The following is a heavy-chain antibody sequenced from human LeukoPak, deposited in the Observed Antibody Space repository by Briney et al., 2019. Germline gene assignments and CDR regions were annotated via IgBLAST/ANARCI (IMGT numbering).Heavy chain of an antibody. CDR2: IGSSGTTR. Sequence: PGGSLRLSCAVSGFPFSVYEINWVRQAPGKGLEWVSNIGSSGTTRYYADSVKGRFSIPRDNAENSLYLQMNSLRVEDTGIYYCALLAVASDFDYWGQGALVTVSS. D-gene: IGHD6-19*01. J-gene: IGHJ4*02. V-gene: IGHV3-48*03. CDR1: GFPFSVYE. CDR3: ALLAVASDFDY.